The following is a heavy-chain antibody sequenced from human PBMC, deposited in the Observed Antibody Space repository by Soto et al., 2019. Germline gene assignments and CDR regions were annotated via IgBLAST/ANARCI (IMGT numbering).Heavy chain of an antibody. CDR2: ISGDGGST. CDR3: AKDIRASDAFDI. Sequence: GGSLRLSCAASGFTFDDYAMHWVRQAPGKGLEWVSLISGDGGSTYYADSVKGRFTISRDNSKNSLYLQMNSLRTEDPALYYCAKDIRASDAFDIWGQGTMVTVSS. D-gene: IGHD4-17*01. V-gene: IGHV3-43*02. CDR1: GFTFDDYA. J-gene: IGHJ3*02.